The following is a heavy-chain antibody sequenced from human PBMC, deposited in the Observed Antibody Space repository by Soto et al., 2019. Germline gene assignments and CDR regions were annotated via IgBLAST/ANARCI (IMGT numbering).Heavy chain of an antibody. J-gene: IGHJ6*03. CDR2: ISWNSGSI. Sequence: GGSLRLSCAASGFTFDDYAMHWVRQAPGKGLEWVSGISWNSGSIGYADSVKGRFTISRDNAKNSLYLQMNSLRAEDTALYYCAKGIAARLFFDYMDVWGKGTTVTVSS. CDR3: AKGIAARLFFDYMDV. V-gene: IGHV3-9*01. D-gene: IGHD6-6*01. CDR1: GFTFDDYA.